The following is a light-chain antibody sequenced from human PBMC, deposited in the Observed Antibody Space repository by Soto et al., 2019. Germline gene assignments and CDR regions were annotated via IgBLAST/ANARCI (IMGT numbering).Light chain of an antibody. J-gene: IGKJ1*01. V-gene: IGKV3-20*01. Sequence: EIVLTQSQGALSLSPGERATLSCGVSTSVSSSYLARYQQKTGQAPRLIIYGVSTRATGIPDRFSGSGSGTDFTLTISRLEPEEVAVYSWQQYGSYSRTFGKANKVEIK. CDR1: TSVSSSY. CDR3: QQYGSYSRT. CDR2: GVS.